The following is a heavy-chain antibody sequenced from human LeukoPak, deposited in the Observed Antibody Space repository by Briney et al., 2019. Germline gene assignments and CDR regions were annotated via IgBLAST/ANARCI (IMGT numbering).Heavy chain of an antibody. V-gene: IGHV4-39*01. J-gene: IGHJ5*02. CDR3: ARIGNNFGPHNWFDP. Sequence: SETLSLTCTVSGGSISSSSYYWGWIRQPPGKGLEWIGSIYYSGSTYCNPSLKSRVTISVDTSKNQFSLKLSSVTAADTAVYYCARIGNNFGPHNWFDPWGQGTLVTVSS. CDR2: IYYSGST. D-gene: IGHD2/OR15-2a*01. CDR1: GGSISSSSYY.